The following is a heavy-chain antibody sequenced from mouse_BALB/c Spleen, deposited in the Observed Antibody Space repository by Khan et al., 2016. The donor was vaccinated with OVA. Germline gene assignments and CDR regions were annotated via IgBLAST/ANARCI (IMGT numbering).Heavy chain of an antibody. CDR2: ISSGGDYT. CDR3: ASHLTGSFAY. J-gene: IGHJ3*01. V-gene: IGHV5-6*01. Sequence: EVELVESGGDLVKPGGSLKLSCAASGFIFSSYSMSWVRQTPDKRLEWVATISSGGDYTYYPDNVKGRFTISRDNAKNTLYLQSSLKSEDTAMYYCASHLTGSFAYWGQGTLGTVSA. CDR1: GFIFSSYS. D-gene: IGHD4-1*01.